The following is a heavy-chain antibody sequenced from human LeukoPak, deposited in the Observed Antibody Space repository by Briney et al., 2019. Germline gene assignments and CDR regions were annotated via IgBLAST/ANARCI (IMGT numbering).Heavy chain of an antibody. CDR1: GYTFTGYY. D-gene: IGHD6-19*01. CDR2: INPNSGGT. J-gene: IGHJ4*02. Sequence: ASVKVSCKASGYTFTGYYMHWVRQAPGQGLEWMGWINPNSGGTNYAQKFQGRVTMTRDTSISTAYMELSRLRSDDTAVYYCARERGQWLVQHYFDYWGRGTLVTVSS. V-gene: IGHV1-2*02. CDR3: ARERGQWLVQHYFDY.